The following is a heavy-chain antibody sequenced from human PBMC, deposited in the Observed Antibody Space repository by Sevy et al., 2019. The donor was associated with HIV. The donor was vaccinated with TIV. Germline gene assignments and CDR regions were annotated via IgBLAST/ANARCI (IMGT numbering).Heavy chain of an antibody. V-gene: IGHV3-48*01. CDR3: ARDGVESCGSGSSGVDY. D-gene: IGHD3-10*01. Sequence: GGSLRLSCAASGFTFSSYSMNWVHQAPGKGLEWVSYISSSSSTIYYADSVKGRFTISRDNAKNSLYLQMNSLRAEDTAVYYCARDGVESCGSGSSGVDYWGQGTLVTVSS. CDR1: GFTFSSYS. CDR2: ISSSSSTI. J-gene: IGHJ4*02.